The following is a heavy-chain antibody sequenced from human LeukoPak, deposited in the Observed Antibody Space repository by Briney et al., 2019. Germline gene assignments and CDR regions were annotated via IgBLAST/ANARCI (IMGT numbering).Heavy chain of an antibody. CDR2: FDPEDGET. CDR3: ATKVADPTAFDI. Sequence: GASVKVSCKVSGYTLTELSMHWVRQAPGKGLEWMGGFDPEDGETIYAQKFQGRVTMTEDTSTDTAYMELSSLRSEDTAVYYCATKVADPTAFDIWGQGTMVTVSS. CDR1: GYTLTELS. D-gene: IGHD5-12*01. J-gene: IGHJ3*02. V-gene: IGHV1-24*01.